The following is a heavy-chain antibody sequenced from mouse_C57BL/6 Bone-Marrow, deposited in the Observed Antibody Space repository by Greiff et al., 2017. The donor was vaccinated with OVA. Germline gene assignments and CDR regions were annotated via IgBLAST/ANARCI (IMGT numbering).Heavy chain of an antibody. CDR2: IYPGNSDT. CDR1: GYTFTSYW. V-gene: IGHV1-5*01. D-gene: IGHD1-1*01. Sequence: EVQLQQSGTVLARPGASVKMSCKTSGYTFTSYWMHWVKQRPGQGLEWIGAIYPGNSDTSYNQKFKGKAKLTAVTSASTAYMELSGLTNEDSAVYYCTRPEGSSPDWYFDVWGTGTTVTVSS. J-gene: IGHJ1*03. CDR3: TRPEGSSPDWYFDV.